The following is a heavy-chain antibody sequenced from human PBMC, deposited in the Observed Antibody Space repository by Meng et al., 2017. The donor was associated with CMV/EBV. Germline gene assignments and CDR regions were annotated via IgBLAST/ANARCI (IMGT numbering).Heavy chain of an antibody. D-gene: IGHD4-23*01. Sequence: QGQLQRRGEGLLRPLETRSLTCAVYGASFSGYYWRWIRQPPGKGLEWIGEINHSGSTNYNPSLKSRVTISVDTSKNQFSLKLSSVTAADTAVYSCARGPYGGWGQGTLVTGSS. V-gene: IGHV4-34*01. CDR1: GASFSGYY. J-gene: IGHJ4*02. CDR2: INHSGST. CDR3: ARGPYGG.